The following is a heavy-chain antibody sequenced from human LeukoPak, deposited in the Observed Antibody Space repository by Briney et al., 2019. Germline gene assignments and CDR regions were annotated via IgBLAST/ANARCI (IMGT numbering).Heavy chain of an antibody. CDR2: ISGSGGST. CDR3: AKVGVGLRRYYYYYMDV. D-gene: IGHD5-12*01. J-gene: IGHJ6*03. Sequence: GGSLRLSCAASGFTFSSYAMSWVRQAPGKGLEWVSAISGSGGSTYYADSVKGRFTISRDNPKNTLYLQMNSLRAEDTAVYYCAKVGVGLRRYYYYYMDVWGKGTTVTVSS. V-gene: IGHV3-23*01. CDR1: GFTFSSYA.